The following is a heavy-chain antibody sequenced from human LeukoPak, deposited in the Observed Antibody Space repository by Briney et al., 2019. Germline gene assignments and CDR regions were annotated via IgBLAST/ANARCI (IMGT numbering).Heavy chain of an antibody. CDR2: IYYSGST. CDR1: GGSISSHY. CDR3: ARDRVAPTAAAGKRGWLDP. Sequence: SETLSLTCTVSGGSISSHYWSWIRQPPGKGLEWIGYIYYSGSTNYNPSLKSRVTISVDTSKNQFSLKLSSVTAADTAVYYCARDRVAPTAAAGKRGWLDPWGQGTLVTVSS. J-gene: IGHJ5*02. D-gene: IGHD6-13*01. V-gene: IGHV4-59*11.